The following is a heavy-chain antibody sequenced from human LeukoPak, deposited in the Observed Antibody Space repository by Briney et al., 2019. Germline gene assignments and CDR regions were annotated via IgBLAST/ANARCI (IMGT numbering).Heavy chain of an antibody. J-gene: IGHJ5*02. Sequence: SETLSLTCAVYGGSFSGYYWSWIRQPPGRGLEWIGEINHSGSTNYNPSLKSRVTISVDTSKNQFSLKLSSVTAADTAVYYCARNAGTTRYYYGSGSSNWFDPWGQGTLVTVSS. CDR2: INHSGST. D-gene: IGHD3-10*01. CDR1: GGSFSGYY. CDR3: ARNAGTTRYYYGSGSSNWFDP. V-gene: IGHV4-34*01.